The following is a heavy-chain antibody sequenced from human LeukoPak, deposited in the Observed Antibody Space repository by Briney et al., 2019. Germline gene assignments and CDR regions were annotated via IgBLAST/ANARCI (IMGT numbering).Heavy chain of an antibody. CDR1: EFTFSNYG. CDR2: IQYDGSNK. Sequence: GGSLRLSCAASEFTFSNYGMHWVRQAPGKGLEWVAFIQYDGSNKFYGNSVKGRFTISRDASKNTLYLQMNSLRAEDTAVYYCAKEQGSGSYFDYWGQGTLVTVPS. CDR3: AKEQGSGSYFDY. J-gene: IGHJ4*02. V-gene: IGHV3-30*02. D-gene: IGHD3-10*01.